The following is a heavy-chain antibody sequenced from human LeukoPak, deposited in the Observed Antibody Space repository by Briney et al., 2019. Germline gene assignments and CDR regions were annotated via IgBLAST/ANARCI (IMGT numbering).Heavy chain of an antibody. V-gene: IGHV4-4*02. Sequence: PSETLSLTCAVSGVSISSSNWWSWVRQPPGKGLEWIGEIYHSGSXXXXPSLKSRVTISVDTSKNQFSLKLSSVTAADTAVYYCGGSTGPFDYWGQGTLVTVSS. CDR3: GGSTGPFDY. D-gene: IGHD1-1*01. CDR2: IYHSGSX. J-gene: IGHJ4*02. CDR1: GVSISSSNW.